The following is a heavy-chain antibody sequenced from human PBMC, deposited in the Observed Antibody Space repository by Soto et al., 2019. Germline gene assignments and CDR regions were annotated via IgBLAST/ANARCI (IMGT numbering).Heavy chain of an antibody. D-gene: IGHD1-26*01. Sequence: GESLKISCKGSGYSFASHWVAWVRQMPEKGLEWIVTIYAGDSDTKYSPAFRGQVTISADTSVSTAYLQWRSLEATDSAIYYCARYSGSYRHYLHXWGQVTLVTVSX. V-gene: IGHV5-51*01. CDR1: GYSFASHW. CDR3: ARYSGSYRHYLHX. J-gene: IGHJ4*02. CDR2: IYAGDSDT.